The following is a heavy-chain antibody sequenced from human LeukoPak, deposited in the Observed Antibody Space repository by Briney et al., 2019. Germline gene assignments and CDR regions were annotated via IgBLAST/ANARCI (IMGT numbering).Heavy chain of an antibody. D-gene: IGHD2-8*02. CDR3: AKPLGYCTGGICYSNYFDP. CDR1: GFTFNNYA. V-gene: IGHV3-23*01. CDR2: ISGSGTNT. J-gene: IGHJ5*02. Sequence: GGSLRLSCAASGFTFNNYAMTWVRQAPGRGLEWVSTISGSGTNTYYADSVKGRFTISRDNSKNTLYLQMNSLRAEDTAVYYCAKPLGYCTGGICYSNYFDPWGQGTLVTVSS.